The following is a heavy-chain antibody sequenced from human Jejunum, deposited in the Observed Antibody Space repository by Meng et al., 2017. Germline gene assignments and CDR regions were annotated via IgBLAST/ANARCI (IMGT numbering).Heavy chain of an antibody. V-gene: IGHV5-51*01. CDR2: FFHGDSDT. Sequence: KVSCKGSGYTFTTYWIAWVRQMPGKGLEWMGIFFHGDSDTRYSPSFQGQVTISADKSISTAYLQWSSLKASDTAMYYCARQSSGYTFAHWGQGTLVTVSS. CDR3: ARQSSGYTFAH. D-gene: IGHD5-18*01. CDR1: GYTFTTYW. J-gene: IGHJ4*02.